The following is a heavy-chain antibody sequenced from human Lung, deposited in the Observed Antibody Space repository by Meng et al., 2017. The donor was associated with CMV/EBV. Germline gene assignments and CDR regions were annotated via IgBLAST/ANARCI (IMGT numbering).Heavy chain of an antibody. CDR3: ARGSWNYDF. J-gene: IGHJ4*02. CDR2: ISPYNGNT. CDR1: GYTFTTYS. Sequence: SVKVSCKASGYTFTTYSITWVRQAPGQGLEWMGWISPYNGNTEYAQKFQGRVTMTTDTSTSTAYMEVRSLTSADTAMYYCARGSWNYDFWGRGTLVTVSS. V-gene: IGHV1-18*01. D-gene: IGHD1-7*01.